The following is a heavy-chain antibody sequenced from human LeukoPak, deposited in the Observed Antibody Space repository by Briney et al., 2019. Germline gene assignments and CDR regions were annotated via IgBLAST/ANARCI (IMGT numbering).Heavy chain of an antibody. CDR1: GFALTTRGVG. CDR3: VYRPGRGIPAAH. J-gene: IGHJ4*02. Sequence: RVSGPTLVNPTQTLTLTCAFSGFALTTRGVGVGWIRQPPGKALEWVALIYWDDDERYSPSLKSRLSITKDTSKNHVVLTMTNMDPVDTGTYYCVYRPGRGIPAAHWGQGTLVTVSS. D-gene: IGHD2-21*01. V-gene: IGHV2-5*04. CDR2: IYWDDDE.